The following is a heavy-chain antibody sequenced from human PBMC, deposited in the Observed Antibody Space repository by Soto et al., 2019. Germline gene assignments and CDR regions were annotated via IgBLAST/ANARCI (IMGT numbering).Heavy chain of an antibody. D-gene: IGHD2-21*01. Sequence: GASVKVSCKASGYTFTSNGVSWVRQAPGQGLEWMGWISAYNGDTKYSQKFQGRVTMTTDTSTSTAYMELRSPRSDDTAVYYCARVPSYSTLDYWGQGTLVTVSS. V-gene: IGHV1-18*04. CDR1: GYTFTSNG. J-gene: IGHJ4*02. CDR3: ARVPSYSTLDY. CDR2: ISAYNGDT.